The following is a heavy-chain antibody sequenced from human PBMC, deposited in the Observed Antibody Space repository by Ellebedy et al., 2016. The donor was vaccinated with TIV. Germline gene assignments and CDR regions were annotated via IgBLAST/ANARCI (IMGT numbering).Heavy chain of an antibody. CDR2: IIPIFGTA. V-gene: IGHV1-69*13. Sequence: SVKVSCXASGGTFSSYAISWVRQAPGQGLEWMGGIIPIFGTANYAQKFQGRVTITADESTSTAYMELSSLRSEDTAVYYCARGTYDYVWGSGRYQYYYMDVWGKGTTVTASS. CDR1: GGTFSSYA. D-gene: IGHD3-16*01. J-gene: IGHJ6*03. CDR3: ARGTYDYVWGSGRYQYYYMDV.